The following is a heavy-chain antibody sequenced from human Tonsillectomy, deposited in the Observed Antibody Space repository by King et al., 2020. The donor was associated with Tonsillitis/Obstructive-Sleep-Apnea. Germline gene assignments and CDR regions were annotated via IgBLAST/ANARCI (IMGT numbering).Heavy chain of an antibody. CDR1: GGTFSSYA. V-gene: IGHV1-69*10. Sequence: VQLVQSGAEVKKPGSSVKVSCKASGGTFSSYAISWVRQAPGQGLEWMGGIIPILGIANYAQKFQGRVTITADKSTSTAYMELSSLRSEDTAVYYCAWLRFLELVSYDCFDPWGQGTLVTVSS. CDR3: AWLRFLELVSYDCFDP. CDR2: IIPILGIA. D-gene: IGHD3-3*01. J-gene: IGHJ5*02.